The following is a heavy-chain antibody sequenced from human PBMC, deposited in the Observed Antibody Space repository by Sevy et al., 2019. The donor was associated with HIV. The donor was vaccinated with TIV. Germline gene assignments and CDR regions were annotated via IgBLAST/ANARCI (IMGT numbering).Heavy chain of an antibody. V-gene: IGHV4-59*01. D-gene: IGHD6-13*01. Sequence: SETLSLTCTVSGGSFSNYFWSWIRLPPGKRLEWIGYRYSSGSTNYNPSLKSRVTISVDTSKNQFSLKLSSVTAADTAVYYSARESIGAVGDFDYWGQGTLVTVSS. CDR2: RYSSGST. CDR3: ARESIGAVGDFDY. CDR1: GGSFSNYF. J-gene: IGHJ4*02.